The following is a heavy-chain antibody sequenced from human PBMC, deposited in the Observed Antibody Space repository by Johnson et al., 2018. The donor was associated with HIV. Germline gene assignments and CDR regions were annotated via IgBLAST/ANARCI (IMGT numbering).Heavy chain of an antibody. CDR2: ISYDGSNK. V-gene: IGHV3-30-3*01. D-gene: IGHD2-21*02. J-gene: IGHJ3*02. CDR3: ARDKTRVTAWDAFDI. CDR1: GFTFSSYA. Sequence: QVQLVESGGGVVQPGRSLRLSCAASGFTFSSYAIHWVRQAPGKGLEWVAVISYDGSNKYYSDSVTGRFTISRDNSKNTLYLQMNSLRTEDTAVYYCARDKTRVTAWDAFDIWGQGTMVTVSS.